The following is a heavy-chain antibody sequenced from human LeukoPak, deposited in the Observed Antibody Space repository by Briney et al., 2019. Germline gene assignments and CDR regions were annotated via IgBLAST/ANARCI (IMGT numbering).Heavy chain of an antibody. CDR2: ISGSGGST. CDR1: GSTFGSYA. Sequence: GGSLRLSCAASGSTFGSYAMSWVRQAPGKGLEWVSAISGSGGSTYYADSVKGRFTISRDNAKNSLYLQMNSLRAEDTAVYYCAREGITAMGAPDYRGQGTLVTVSS. D-gene: IGHD5-18*01. J-gene: IGHJ4*02. V-gene: IGHV3-23*01. CDR3: AREGITAMGAPDY.